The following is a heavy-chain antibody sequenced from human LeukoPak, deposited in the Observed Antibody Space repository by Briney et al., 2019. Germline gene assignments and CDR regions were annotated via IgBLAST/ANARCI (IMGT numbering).Heavy chain of an antibody. D-gene: IGHD3-10*01. V-gene: IGHV3-66*01. J-gene: IGHJ4*02. CDR3: ARGAVVRGVIPYYFDY. CDR2: IYSGGST. CDR1: GFTVSSNY. Sequence: GGSLRLSCAASGFTVSSNYMSWDRQAPGKGLEWVSVIYSGGSTYYADSVKGRFTISRDNSKNTLYLQMNSLRAEDTAVYYCARGAVVRGVIPYYFDYWGQGTLVTVSS.